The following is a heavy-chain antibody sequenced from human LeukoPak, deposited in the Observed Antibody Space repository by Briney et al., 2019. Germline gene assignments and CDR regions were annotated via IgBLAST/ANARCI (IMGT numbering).Heavy chain of an antibody. D-gene: IGHD2-21*02. J-gene: IGHJ3*02. CDR1: GYTFTGYY. Sequence: GASVKVSCKASGYTFTGYYMHWVRQAPGKGLEWMGWINPNSGGTNYAQKFQGRVTMTSDTSISTAYMELSRLRFDDTAVYYCARVCVYGDCYDAFDIWGQGTMVTVSS. V-gene: IGHV1-2*02. CDR3: ARVCVYGDCYDAFDI. CDR2: INPNSGGT.